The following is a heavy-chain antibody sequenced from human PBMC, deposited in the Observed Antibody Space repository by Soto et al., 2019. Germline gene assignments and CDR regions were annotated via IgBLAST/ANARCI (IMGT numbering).Heavy chain of an antibody. CDR2: IWYDGSNK. D-gene: IGHD6-19*01. Sequence: GGSLRLSCAASGFTFSSYGMHWVRQAPGKGLEWVAVIWYDGSNKYYADSVKGRFTISRDNSKNTLYLQMNSLRAEDTAVYYCARSIAVGKEDYYYYMDVWGKGTTVTVSS. CDR1: GFTFSSYG. CDR3: ARSIAVGKEDYYYYMDV. V-gene: IGHV3-33*01. J-gene: IGHJ6*03.